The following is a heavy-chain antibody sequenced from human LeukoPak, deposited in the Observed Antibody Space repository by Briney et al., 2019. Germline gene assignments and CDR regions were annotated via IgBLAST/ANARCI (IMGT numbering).Heavy chain of an antibody. V-gene: IGHV1-18*01. D-gene: IGHD2-2*01. J-gene: IGHJ5*02. CDR3: ARAYCSSTSCYDARFDP. CDR1: VYTFTSYG. CDR2: ISAYNGNT. Sequence: ASVKVSCKASVYTFTSYGISWVRQAPGQGREWMGWISAYNGNTNYAQKLQGRVTMTTDTSTSTAYMELRSLRSDDTAVYYCARAYCSSTSCYDARFDPWGQGTLVTVSS.